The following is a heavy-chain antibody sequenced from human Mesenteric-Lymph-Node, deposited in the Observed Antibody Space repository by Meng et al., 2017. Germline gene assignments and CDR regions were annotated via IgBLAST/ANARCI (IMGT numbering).Heavy chain of an antibody. J-gene: IGHJ1*01. D-gene: IGHD6-19*01. Sequence: SLKISCAASGFTFSTYAMSWVRQAPGNCLEWVSGISWNSGSIGYADSVKGRFTISRDNAKNSLYLQMNSLRAEDTALYYCAKDMSGIAVAGAEYFQHWGQGTLVTVSS. CDR1: GFTFSTYA. CDR2: ISWNSGSI. V-gene: IGHV3-9*01. CDR3: AKDMSGIAVAGAEYFQH.